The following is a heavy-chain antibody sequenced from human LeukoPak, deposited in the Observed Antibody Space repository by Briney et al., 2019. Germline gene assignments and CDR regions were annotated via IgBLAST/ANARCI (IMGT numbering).Heavy chain of an antibody. CDR1: VYILTELS. J-gene: IGHJ3*02. CDR2: LDPEDGET. CDR3: ATEIRVCSGGPSDAFDI. D-gene: IGHD6-19*01. V-gene: IGHV1-24*01. Sequence: SVTVSRKGTVYILTELSMNWLRQAPGKGLEWMGGLDPEDGETIYALKFQGRVNMTEVTSTDTTYMELSSLRSEDTAMYYCATEIRVCSGGPSDAFDIWGQGTMVTVSS.